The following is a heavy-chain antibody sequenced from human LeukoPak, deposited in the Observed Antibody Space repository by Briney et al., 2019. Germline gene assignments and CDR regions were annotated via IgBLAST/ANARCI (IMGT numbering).Heavy chain of an antibody. Sequence: SETLSLTCAVYGGSFSGYYWSWIRQPPGKGLEWIGEINHSGSTNYNPSLKSRVTISVDTSKNQFSLKLSSVTAADTAVYYCARECCGGGSCYSGFDYWGQGTLVTVSS. CDR3: ARECCGGGSCYSGFDY. CDR2: INHSGST. J-gene: IGHJ4*02. D-gene: IGHD2-15*01. V-gene: IGHV4-34*01. CDR1: GGSFSGYY.